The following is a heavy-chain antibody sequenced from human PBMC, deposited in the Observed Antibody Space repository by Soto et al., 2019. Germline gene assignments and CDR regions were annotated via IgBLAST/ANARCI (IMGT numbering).Heavy chain of an antibody. CDR2: IYWNHDK. CDR1: GFSLSTSGVG. D-gene: IGHD1-26*01. CDR3: AHSRGVDPDFDY. V-gene: IGHV2-5*01. Sequence: SGPTLVNPTQTLTLTCTFSGFSLSTSGVGVGWIRQPPGKALEWLALIYWNHDKRYSPSLKSRLTITKDTAKNQVVLTMTNMDPVDTATYYCAHSRGVDPDFDYWGQGTLVTVFS. J-gene: IGHJ4*02.